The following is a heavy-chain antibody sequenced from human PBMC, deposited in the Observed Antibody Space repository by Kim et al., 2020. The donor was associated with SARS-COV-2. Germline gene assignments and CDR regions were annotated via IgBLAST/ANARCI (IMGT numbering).Heavy chain of an antibody. CDR3: AGDRGSGWVRGNFDY. V-gene: IGHV3-48*02. D-gene: IGHD3-22*01. J-gene: IGHJ4*02. Sequence: DSVKGRFTISRDNAKNSLYLQMSSLGDEDTAVYYCAGDRGSGWVRGNFDYWGQGTLVTVSS.